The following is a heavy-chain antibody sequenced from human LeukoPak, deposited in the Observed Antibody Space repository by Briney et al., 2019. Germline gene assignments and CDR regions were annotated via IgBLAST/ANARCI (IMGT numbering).Heavy chain of an antibody. CDR2: ISGSGGST. J-gene: IGHJ3*02. CDR1: GFTFSSYG. CDR3: AKDAPYYYDSSGPNAFDI. V-gene: IGHV3-23*01. Sequence: PGGSLRLSCAASGFTFSSYGMSWVRQAPGKGLEWVSAISGSGGSTYYADSVKGRFTISRDNSKNTLYLQMNSLRAEDTAVYYCAKDAPYYYDSSGPNAFDIWGQGTMVTVSS. D-gene: IGHD3-22*01.